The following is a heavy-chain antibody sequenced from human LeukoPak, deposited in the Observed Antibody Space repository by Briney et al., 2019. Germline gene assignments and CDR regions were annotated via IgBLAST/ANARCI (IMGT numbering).Heavy chain of an antibody. CDR3: AREGSAFDI. CDR1: GGSISTYS. J-gene: IGHJ3*02. Sequence: SETLSLTCTVSGGSISTYSWNWSRQPPGKGLEWIGRIFASGTTKYNPSLKSRVTMSVETSKNQFSLKLSSVTAADTAVYYCAREGSAFDIWGQGTMVTVSS. V-gene: IGHV4-4*07. CDR2: IFASGTT.